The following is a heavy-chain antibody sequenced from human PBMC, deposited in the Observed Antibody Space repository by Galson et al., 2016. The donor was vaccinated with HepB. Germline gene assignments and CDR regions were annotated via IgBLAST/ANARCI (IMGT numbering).Heavy chain of an antibody. D-gene: IGHD6-13*01. CDR3: AKGSYSSSLYCYFDY. Sequence: SLRLSCAVTGLTFSGSAMPWGRQASGKGQEWVSAISGSGGSTDCADSVKGRFTISRDNSKNTLFLQMNSLRAEYTAVFYCAKGSYSSSLYCYFDYWGQGTLVTVSS. CDR1: GLTFSGSA. J-gene: IGHJ4*02. CDR2: ISGSGGST. V-gene: IGHV3-23*01.